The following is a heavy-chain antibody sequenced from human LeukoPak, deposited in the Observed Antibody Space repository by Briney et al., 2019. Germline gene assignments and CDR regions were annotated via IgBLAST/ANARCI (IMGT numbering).Heavy chain of an antibody. Sequence: PGGSLRLSCAASGFTFRNYWMGWVRQAPGKGLEWVANTKPDGSAGYYADSVRGRFTTARDNANNLLDLQMNRLRAEDTAVYYCARAGGLNTNFDYWGQGTLVTASS. J-gene: IGHJ4*02. D-gene: IGHD6-25*01. CDR2: TKPDGSAG. CDR3: ARAGGLNTNFDY. CDR1: GFTFRNYW. V-gene: IGHV3-7*01.